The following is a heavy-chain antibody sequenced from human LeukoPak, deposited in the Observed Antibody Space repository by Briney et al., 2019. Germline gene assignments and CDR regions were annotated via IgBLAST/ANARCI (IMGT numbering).Heavy chain of an antibody. V-gene: IGHV4-39*01. J-gene: IGHJ4*02. D-gene: IGHD6-19*01. CDR1: GGSISSSSYY. Sequence: PSETLSLTCTVSGGSISSSSYYWGWIRQPPGKGLEWIGSIYYSGSTYYNPSLKSRVTISVDTSKNQFSLKLSSVTAADTAVYYCARDSSGSFYLWDYWGQGTLVTVSS. CDR3: ARDSSGSFYLWDY. CDR2: IYYSGST.